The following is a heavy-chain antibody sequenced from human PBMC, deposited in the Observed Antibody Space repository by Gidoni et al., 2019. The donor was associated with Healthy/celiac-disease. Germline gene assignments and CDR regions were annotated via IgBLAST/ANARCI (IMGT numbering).Heavy chain of an antibody. CDR1: GYSISSGYY. CDR3: ARGGYCSGGSCYQNWFDP. Sequence: QVQLQESGPGLVKPSETLSLTCTVSGYSISSGYYWGWIRQPPGKGLEWIGSIYHSGSTYYNPSLKSRVTISVDTSKNQFSLKLSSVTAADTAVYYCARGGYCSGGSCYQNWFDPWGQGTLVTVSS. CDR2: IYHSGST. D-gene: IGHD2-15*01. V-gene: IGHV4-38-2*02. J-gene: IGHJ5*02.